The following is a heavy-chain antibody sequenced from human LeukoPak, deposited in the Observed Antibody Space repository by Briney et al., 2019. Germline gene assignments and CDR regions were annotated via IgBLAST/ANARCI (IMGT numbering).Heavy chain of an antibody. D-gene: IGHD3-10*01. J-gene: IGHJ6*02. Sequence: GGSLRLSCAASGFTFSSYGVHWVRQAPGKGLEWVAVISYDGSNKYYADSVKGRFTISRDNSKNTLYLQMNSLRAEDTAVYYCAKDMVRGVIPYYYYYGMDVWGQGTTVTVSS. CDR2: ISYDGSNK. V-gene: IGHV3-30*18. CDR1: GFTFSSYG. CDR3: AKDMVRGVIPYYYYYGMDV.